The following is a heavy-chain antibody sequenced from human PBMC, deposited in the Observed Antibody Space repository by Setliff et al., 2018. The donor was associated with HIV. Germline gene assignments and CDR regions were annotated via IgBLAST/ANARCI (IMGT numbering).Heavy chain of an antibody. CDR2: ISYRGTT. V-gene: IGHV4-31*03. CDR3: ARVKIVETATITGLFYYHYIDV. CDR1: GDSVSSGAYY. D-gene: IGHD5-18*01. Sequence: SETLSLTCTVSGDSVSSGAYYWSWIRQLPGKGLEYIGYISYRGTTYYNPSLKNRVTISLDKSENQFSLRLSSVAAADTAVYYCARVKIVETATITGLFYYHYIDVWGKGTTVTVS. J-gene: IGHJ6*03.